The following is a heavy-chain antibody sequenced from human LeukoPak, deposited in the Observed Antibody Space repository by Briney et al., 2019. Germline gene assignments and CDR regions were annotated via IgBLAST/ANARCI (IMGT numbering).Heavy chain of an antibody. V-gene: IGHV1-69*01. Sequence: GSSVKVSCKASGGTFSSYAISGVRKAPGQGLEWMGGIIPIFGTANYAQKFQGRVTITADESTSTAYMELSSLRSEDTAVYYCARGYSWAGFDYWGQGTLVTVSS. CDR2: IIPIFGTA. CDR1: GGTFSSYA. J-gene: IGHJ4*02. D-gene: IGHD2-15*01. CDR3: ARGYSWAGFDY.